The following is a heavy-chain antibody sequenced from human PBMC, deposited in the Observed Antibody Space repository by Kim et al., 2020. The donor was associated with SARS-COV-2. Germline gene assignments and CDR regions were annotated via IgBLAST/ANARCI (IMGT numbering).Heavy chain of an antibody. CDR3: ARGTWLQPRAQRAFDI. CDR2: ISHDGINK. Sequence: GGSLRLSCAASGFTFSDYAMQWVRQAPGKGLEWLAVISHDGINKYYADSVKGPFTISRDNSKNTLFLQMNSLRVEDTAVYYCARGTWLQPRAQRAFDIWGQGTMVTVSS. V-gene: IGHV3-30-3*01. J-gene: IGHJ3*02. CDR1: GFTFSDYA. D-gene: IGHD5-12*01.